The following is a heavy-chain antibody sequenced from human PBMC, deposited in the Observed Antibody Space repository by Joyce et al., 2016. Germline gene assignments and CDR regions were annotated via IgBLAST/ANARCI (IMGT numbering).Heavy chain of an antibody. CDR3: ARDVIQIWSPEDWYFDL. CDR1: AGTFRGHG. CDR2: SSMGGVSI. D-gene: IGHD5-18*01. J-gene: IGHJ2*01. Sequence: DVQLVQSGGGLVKPGESLELSCTASAGTFRGHGMNGVSQAPGKWLEWVGYSSMGGVSIFYADSVKCRFIISRDNAKNSLHLQMNSLRAEDTAVYYCARDVIQIWSPEDWYFDLWGRGTLVTVSA. V-gene: IGHV3-21*06.